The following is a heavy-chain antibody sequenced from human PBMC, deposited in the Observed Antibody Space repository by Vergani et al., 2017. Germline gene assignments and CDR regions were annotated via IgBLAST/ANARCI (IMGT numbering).Heavy chain of an antibody. CDR3: ARALGYCSSTSCYDWYFDL. CDR2: ISSSSSYI. D-gene: IGHD2-2*01. CDR1: GFTFSSYS. J-gene: IGHJ2*01. Sequence: VQLVASGGGLVRPGGSLRLSCAASGFTFSSYSMNWVRQAPGKGLEWVSSISSSSSYIYYADSVKGRFTISRDNAKNSLYLQMNSLRAEDTAVYYCARALGYCSSTSCYDWYFDLWGRGTLVTVSS. V-gene: IGHV3-21*02.